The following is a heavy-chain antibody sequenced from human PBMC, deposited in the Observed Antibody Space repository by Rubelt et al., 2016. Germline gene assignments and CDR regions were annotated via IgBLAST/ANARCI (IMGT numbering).Heavy chain of an antibody. CDR2: TYYRSRWYH. D-gene: IGHD1-7*01. Sequence: QVQLQQSGPGLVEPSQTLSLTCAISGDSVSSNNAAWNWIRQSPSRGLEWLGRTYYRSRWYHDFAVSVKSRITINPDTPKNQFTLQLNSVTSEDTAVYYCARDEDWNYRFWGQGTLVTVSS. CDR3: ARDEDWNYRF. J-gene: IGHJ4*02. CDR1: GDSVSSNNAA. V-gene: IGHV6-1*01.